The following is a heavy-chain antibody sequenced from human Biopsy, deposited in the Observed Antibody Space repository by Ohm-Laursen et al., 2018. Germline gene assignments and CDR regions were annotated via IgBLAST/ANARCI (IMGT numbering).Heavy chain of an antibody. CDR1: GGSLSSGSYF. J-gene: IGHJ4*02. V-gene: IGHV4-31*03. D-gene: IGHD3-10*01. CDR2: IHNSGNT. CDR3: ARDWSSGRYLEY. Sequence: TLSLTCTVSGGSLSSGSYFWTWIRQRPEKGLEWIGYIHNSGNTYYNPSLKSRVMISIDVSKDQFSLKLSSVTAADTAVYYCARDWSSGRYLEYWGQGSQVTVSS.